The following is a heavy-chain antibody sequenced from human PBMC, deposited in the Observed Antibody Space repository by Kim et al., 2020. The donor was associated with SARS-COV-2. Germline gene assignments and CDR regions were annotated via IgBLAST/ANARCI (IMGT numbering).Heavy chain of an antibody. CDR2: ISYDGSNK. V-gene: IGHV3-30*04. CDR1: GFTFSSYA. CDR3: AREGGYDILTGFDY. D-gene: IGHD3-9*01. J-gene: IGHJ4*02. Sequence: GGSLRLSCAASGFTFSSYAMHWVRQAPGKGLEWVAVISYDGSNKYYADSVKGRFTISRDNSKNTLYLQMNSLRAEDTAVYYCAREGGYDILTGFDYWGQGTLVTVSS.